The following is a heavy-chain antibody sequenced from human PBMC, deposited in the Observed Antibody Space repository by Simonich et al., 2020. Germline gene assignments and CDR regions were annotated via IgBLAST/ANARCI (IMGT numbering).Heavy chain of an antibody. CDR1: GYTFTGYY. V-gene: IGHV1-2*02. J-gene: IGHJ3*02. D-gene: IGHD7-27*01. CDR3: ARGRLTGDKGAFDI. CDR2: INPKSGGT. Sequence: QVQLVQSGAEVKKPGASVKVSCKASGYTFTGYYMHWVRQAPGQGLEWMGGINPKSGGTNYAQKFQGRVTMTRDTSISTAYMELSRLRSDDTAVYYCARGRLTGDKGAFDIWGQGTMVTVSS.